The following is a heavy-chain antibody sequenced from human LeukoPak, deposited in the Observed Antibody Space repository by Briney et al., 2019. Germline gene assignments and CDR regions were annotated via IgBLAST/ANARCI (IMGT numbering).Heavy chain of an antibody. CDR3: ARGLVLRFLEWLSSGSQVTKGQFDP. CDR1: GGSFSGYY. D-gene: IGHD3-3*01. Sequence: SETLSLTCAVLGGSFSGYYWSWIRQSPEKGLEWIGEISHRGSTNYNPSLKSRVTISVDTSKTQFSLKLSSVTAADTAVYYCARGLVLRFLEWLSSGSQVTKGQFDPWGQGTLVTVSS. CDR2: ISHRGST. V-gene: IGHV4-34*01. J-gene: IGHJ5*02.